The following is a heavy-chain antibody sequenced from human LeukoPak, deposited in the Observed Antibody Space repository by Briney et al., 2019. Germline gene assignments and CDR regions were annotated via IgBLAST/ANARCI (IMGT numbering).Heavy chain of an antibody. CDR2: ISGSGGST. CDR3: AKDSENIVVVVAATKYFQH. V-gene: IGHV3-23*01. CDR1: GFTFSSYG. D-gene: IGHD2-15*01. J-gene: IGHJ1*01. Sequence: GGSLTLSCAASGFTFSSYGMSWVRQPPGKGLEWVSAISGSGGSTYYADSVKGRFTISRDNSKNTLYLQMNSLRAEDTAVYYCAKDSENIVVVVAATKYFQHWGQGTLVTVSS.